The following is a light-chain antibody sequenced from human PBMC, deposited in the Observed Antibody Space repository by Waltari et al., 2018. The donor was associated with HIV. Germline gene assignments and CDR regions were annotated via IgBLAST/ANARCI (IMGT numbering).Light chain of an antibody. Sequence: QSALTQPASVSGSPVQSITISCTGPNSDIGGYHYVSWYQQHPGKAPKLLIYEVTHRPSGISYRFSGSKSGNTASMTISGLQAEDEADYYCSSYTTTTTILFGGGTKVTVL. CDR2: EVT. J-gene: IGLJ3*02. V-gene: IGLV2-14*01. CDR3: SSYTTTTTIL. CDR1: NSDIGGYHY.